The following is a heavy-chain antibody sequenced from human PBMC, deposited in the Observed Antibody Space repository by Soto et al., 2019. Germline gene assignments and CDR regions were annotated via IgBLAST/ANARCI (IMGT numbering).Heavy chain of an antibody. J-gene: IGHJ4*02. CDR1: GFSLSTSGVG. D-gene: IGHD6-13*01. CDR3: AHSLAAAGTPHFDY. V-gene: IGHV2-5*02. Sequence: QITLKESGPTLVKPTQTLTLTCTFSGFSLSTSGVGVGWIRQPPGKALEWLALIYWDDDKRYSPSLKSRLTITKHTSKNLVVLTMTNMDPVDTATYYCAHSLAAAGTPHFDYWGQGTLVTVSS. CDR2: IYWDDDK.